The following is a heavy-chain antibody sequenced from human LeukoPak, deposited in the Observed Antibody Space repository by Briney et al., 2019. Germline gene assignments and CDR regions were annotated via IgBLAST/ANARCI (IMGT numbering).Heavy chain of an antibody. CDR1: GFTVSSNY. V-gene: IGHV3-66*01. D-gene: IGHD3-22*01. CDR2: IYSGGST. J-gene: IGHJ4*02. CDR3: ARAQYDSSGYYFDY. Sequence: GGSLRLSCAASGFTVSSNYMSWVHQAPGKGLEWVSIIYSGGSTYYADSVKGRFTISRDNSKNTLYLQMNSLRAGDTAVYYCARAQYDSSGYYFDYWGQGTLVTVSS.